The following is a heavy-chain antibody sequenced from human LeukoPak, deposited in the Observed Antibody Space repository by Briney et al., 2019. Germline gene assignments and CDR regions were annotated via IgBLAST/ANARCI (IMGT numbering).Heavy chain of an antibody. CDR2: IYPGDSDT. V-gene: IGHV5-51*01. D-gene: IGHD4-11*01. CDR3: ASPPFGYSNYVGY. CDR1: GYSFTSYW. Sequence: GESLKISCKGSGYSFTSYWTGWVRQMPGKGLEWMGIIYPGDSDTRYSPSFQGQVTISADKSISTAYLQWSSLKASDTAMYYCASPPFGYSNYVGYWGQGTLVTVSS. J-gene: IGHJ4*02.